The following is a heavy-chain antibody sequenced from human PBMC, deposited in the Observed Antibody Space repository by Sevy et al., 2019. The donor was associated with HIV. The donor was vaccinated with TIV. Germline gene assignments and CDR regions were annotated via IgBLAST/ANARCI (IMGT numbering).Heavy chain of an antibody. CDR3: AKDRDYDSGGYKGYFFDS. V-gene: IGHV3-23*01. J-gene: IGHJ4*02. Sequence: GGSLRLSCAASGFTFSTYWMSWVRQAPGKGLEWVSAISGSSGYTYYAHSVEGRFTIARDNSRNTLYLQMNSLSAEDTALYYCAKDRDYDSGGYKGYFFDSWGQGTLVTVSS. D-gene: IGHD3-22*01. CDR2: ISGSSGYT. CDR1: GFTFSTYW.